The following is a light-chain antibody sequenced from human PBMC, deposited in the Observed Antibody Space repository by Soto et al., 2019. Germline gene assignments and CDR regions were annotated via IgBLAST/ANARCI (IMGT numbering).Light chain of an antibody. Sequence: DIQLTQSPSFLSASVGDTVTITCRASQGINRYLAWYQQKPGKAPKLLIYTASTLQSGVPSRFSGSGSGTEFTLTISSLQPEDFATYYCQQLTSYFPLTFGGGAKVDIK. CDR1: QGINRY. CDR2: TAS. J-gene: IGKJ4*01. V-gene: IGKV1-9*01. CDR3: QQLTSYFPLT.